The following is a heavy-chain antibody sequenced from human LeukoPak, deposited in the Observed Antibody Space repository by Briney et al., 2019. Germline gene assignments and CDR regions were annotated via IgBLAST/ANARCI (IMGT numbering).Heavy chain of an antibody. J-gene: IGHJ4*02. V-gene: IGHV3-48*03. CDR1: GFTFSSYE. D-gene: IGHD2-15*01. CDR2: ISSSGSTI. Sequence: PGGSLRLSCAASGFTFSSYEMNWVRQAPGKGLEWVSYISSSGSTIYYADSVKGRFTISRYNSKNTMYLQMNSLRAEDTAVYYCVLKVRFDYWGQGTLVTVSS. CDR3: VLKVRFDY.